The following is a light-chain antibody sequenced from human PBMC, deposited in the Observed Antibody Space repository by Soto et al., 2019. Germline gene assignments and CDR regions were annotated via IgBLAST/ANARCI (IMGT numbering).Light chain of an antibody. J-gene: IGKJ2*01. Sequence: DVPLTQSPSTLSASVGDTVTITCRASQSVDSWLAWYQQKTGKAPKLIIYMASILETYFPSRFSGGGSGTEFTLSICGRQPDDRATYYCQQSAGRLTTFEHGTKLEI. CDR3: QQSAGRLTT. V-gene: IGKV1-5*03. CDR1: QSVDSW. CDR2: MAS.